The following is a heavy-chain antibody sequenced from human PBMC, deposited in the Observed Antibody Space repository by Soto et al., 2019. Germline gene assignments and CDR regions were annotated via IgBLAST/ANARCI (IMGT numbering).Heavy chain of an antibody. CDR3: ARMDMSIVGATTKPVYYYYGMDV. D-gene: IGHD1-26*01. Sequence: PGGSLRLSCAASGFTFSSYAMHWVRQAPGKGLEWVAVISYDGSNKYYADSVKGRFTISRDNSKNTLYLQMNSLRAEDTAVYYCARMDMSIVGATTKPVYYYYGMDVWGQGTTVTVSS. CDR1: GFTFSSYA. CDR2: ISYDGSNK. J-gene: IGHJ6*02. V-gene: IGHV3-30-3*01.